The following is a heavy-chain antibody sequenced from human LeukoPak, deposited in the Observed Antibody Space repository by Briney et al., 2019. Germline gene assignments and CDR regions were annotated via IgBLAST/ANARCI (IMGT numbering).Heavy chain of an antibody. D-gene: IGHD3-22*01. CDR3: ARDSRDYYDSSSVVY. Sequence: ASVKVSCKASGYTFTGYYMHWVRQAPGQGLEWMGWINPNSGGTNYAQKFQGRVTMTRDTSISTAYMELSRLRSDDTAVYYCARDSRDYYDSSSVVYWGQGTLVTVSS. J-gene: IGHJ4*02. CDR1: GYTFTGYY. CDR2: INPNSGGT. V-gene: IGHV1-2*02.